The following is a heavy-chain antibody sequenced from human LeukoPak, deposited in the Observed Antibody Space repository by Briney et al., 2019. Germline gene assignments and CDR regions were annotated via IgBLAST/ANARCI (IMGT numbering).Heavy chain of an antibody. CDR2: ISGTGGST. CDR3: AKDYQAVWGGEGDY. V-gene: IGHV3-23*01. J-gene: IGHJ4*02. D-gene: IGHD2-2*01. CDR1: GLTFSSYA. Sequence: GGSLRLSCAASGLTFSSYAMSWVRQAPGKGLEWVSTISGTGGSTYYADSVKGRFAISRDNSKNTLYLQMNSLRAEDTAVYYCAKDYQAVWGGEGDYWGQGTLVTVSS.